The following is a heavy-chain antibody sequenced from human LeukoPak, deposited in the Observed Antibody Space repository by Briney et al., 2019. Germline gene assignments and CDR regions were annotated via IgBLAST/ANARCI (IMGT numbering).Heavy chain of an antibody. CDR3: ARAPILWFGEAYYGMDV. J-gene: IGHJ6*02. CDR1: GGSISSGGYY. D-gene: IGHD3-10*01. V-gene: IGHV4-31*03. CDR2: IYYSGST. Sequence: SETLSLTCTVSGGSISSGGYYWSWIRQHPGKGLEWIGYIYYSGSTYYNPSLKSRVTISVDTSKNQFSLKLSSVTAADTAVYYCARAPILWFGEAYYGMDVWGQGTTVTVSS.